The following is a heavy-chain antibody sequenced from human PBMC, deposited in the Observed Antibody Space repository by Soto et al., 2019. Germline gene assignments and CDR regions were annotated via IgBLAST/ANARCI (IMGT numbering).Heavy chain of an antibody. V-gene: IGHV1-18*01. CDR2: ISAYNGNT. D-gene: IGHD3-10*01. CDR3: EVFTWFGTPYYFDY. J-gene: IGHJ4*02. Sequence: ALMRVSCKASGYPFTSYGISWVRQAPGQGLEWMGWISAYNGNTNYAQKLQGRVTMTTDTSTSTAYMELRSLRSDDTAVYYCEVFTWFGTPYYFDYRGQGPLVT. CDR1: GYPFTSYG.